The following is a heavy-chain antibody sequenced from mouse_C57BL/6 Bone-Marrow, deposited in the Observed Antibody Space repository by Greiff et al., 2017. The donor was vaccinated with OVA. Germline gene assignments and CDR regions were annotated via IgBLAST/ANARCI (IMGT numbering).Heavy chain of an antibody. D-gene: IGHD2-4*01. V-gene: IGHV1-82*01. CDR3: ASPYDYNFDY. Sequence: VQLQQSGPELVKPGASVKISCKASGYAFSSSWMNWVKQRPGKGLEWIGRIYPGDGDTNYNGKFKGKATLTADKSSSTAYMQLSSLTPEDSAVYFCASPYDYNFDYWGQGTTLTVAS. CDR2: IYPGDGDT. CDR1: GYAFSSSW. J-gene: IGHJ2*01.